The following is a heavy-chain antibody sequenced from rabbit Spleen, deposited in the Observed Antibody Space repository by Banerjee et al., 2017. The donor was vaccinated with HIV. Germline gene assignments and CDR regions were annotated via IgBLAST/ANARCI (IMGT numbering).Heavy chain of an antibody. V-gene: IGHV1S45*01. D-gene: IGHD1-1*01. Sequence: QEQLEESGGDLVKPGASLTLTCKASGLDFSSSYWICWVRQAPGKGLEWIACIDVSKPVITYYETWAKGRFTISKTSSTTVTLQMTSLTAADTATYCCARMSDYVSGRAIDLWCPGTLVTVS. CDR3: ARMSDYVSGRAIDL. CDR1: GLDFSSSYW. J-gene: IGHJ4*01. CDR2: IDVSKPVIT.